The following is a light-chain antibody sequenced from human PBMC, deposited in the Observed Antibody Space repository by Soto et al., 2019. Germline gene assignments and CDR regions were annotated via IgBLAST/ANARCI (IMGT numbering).Light chain of an antibody. CDR2: VAS. Sequence: DIVMTQSPLSLPVTPGEPASISCRSSQSLLHSDGYNSLAWYLQKPGQSPQLLIAVASNRASGAXDXXSGSGSGTDFTLKISSLEAEDVGVYYCMQPLQGPLTFGQGTKVEI. V-gene: IGKV2-28*01. CDR1: QSLLHSDGYNS. CDR3: MQPLQGPLT. J-gene: IGKJ1*01.